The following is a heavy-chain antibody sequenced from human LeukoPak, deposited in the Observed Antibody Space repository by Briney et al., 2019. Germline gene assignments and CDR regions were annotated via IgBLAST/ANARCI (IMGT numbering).Heavy chain of an antibody. J-gene: IGHJ4*02. D-gene: IGHD1-26*01. CDR3: ARTLSGSYHYFDY. CDR1: GDSISSGNW. V-gene: IGHV4-28*01. CDR2: IYYGGST. Sequence: SETLSLTCAVSGDSISSGNWWGWIRQPPGKGLEWIGYIYYGGSTYYNPSLKSRVTMSVDTSKNQSSLKLSSVTAVDTAVYYCARTLSGSYHYFDYWGQGTLLTVSS.